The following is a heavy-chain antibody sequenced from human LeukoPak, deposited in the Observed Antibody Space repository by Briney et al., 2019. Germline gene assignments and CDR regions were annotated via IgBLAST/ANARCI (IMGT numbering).Heavy chain of an antibody. Sequence: SETLSLTRTVSGGSISSGGYYWSWIRQHPGKGLEWIGYIYYSGSTYYNPSLKSRVTISVDTSKNQFSLKLSSVTAADTAVYYCARAELRGWFDPWGQGTLVTVSS. D-gene: IGHD1-7*01. CDR3: ARAELRGWFDP. CDR1: GGSISSGGYY. J-gene: IGHJ5*02. V-gene: IGHV4-31*03. CDR2: IYYSGST.